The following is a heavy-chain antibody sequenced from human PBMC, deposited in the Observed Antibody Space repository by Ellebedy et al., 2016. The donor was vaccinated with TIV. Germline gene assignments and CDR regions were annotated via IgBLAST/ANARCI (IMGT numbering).Heavy chain of an antibody. CDR3: ATGYSYAGPSRFFDY. V-gene: IGHV1-46*01. Sequence: ASVKVSCXASGYTFTSYYLHWVRQAPGQGLEWLGVINPSGGSTSYPQKFQGRVTMTRDTSTSTVYMDLSSLRSEDTAVYYCATGYSYAGPSRFFDYWGQGTLVTVSS. D-gene: IGHD5-18*01. J-gene: IGHJ4*02. CDR1: GYTFTSYY. CDR2: INPSGGST.